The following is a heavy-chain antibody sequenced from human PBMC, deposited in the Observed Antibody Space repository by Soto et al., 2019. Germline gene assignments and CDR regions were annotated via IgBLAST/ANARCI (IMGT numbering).Heavy chain of an antibody. CDR1: GYTFTSYY. V-gene: IGHV1-46*03. Sequence: GASVKVTCKASGYTFTSYYMHWVRQAPGQGLEWMGIINPSGGSTSYAQKFQGRVTMTRDTSTSTVYMELSSLRSEDTAVYYCASCGYSYGPPNAFDIWGQGTMVIVSS. CDR3: ASCGYSYGPPNAFDI. D-gene: IGHD5-18*01. CDR2: INPSGGST. J-gene: IGHJ3*02.